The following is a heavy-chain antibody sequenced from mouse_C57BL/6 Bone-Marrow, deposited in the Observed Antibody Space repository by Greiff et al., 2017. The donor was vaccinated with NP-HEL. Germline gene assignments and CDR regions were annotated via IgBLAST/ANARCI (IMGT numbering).Heavy chain of an antibody. CDR3: ARSGDYIDY. D-gene: IGHD2-13*01. V-gene: IGHV1-26*01. Sequence: VQLQQSGPELVKPGASVKISCKASGYTFTDYYMNWVKQSHGKSLEWIGDINPNNGGTSYNQKFKGKATLTVDKSSSTAYMELRSLTSEDSAVYDCARSGDYIDYGGQGTTLTVSS. CDR2: INPNNGGT. CDR1: GYTFTDYY. J-gene: IGHJ2*01.